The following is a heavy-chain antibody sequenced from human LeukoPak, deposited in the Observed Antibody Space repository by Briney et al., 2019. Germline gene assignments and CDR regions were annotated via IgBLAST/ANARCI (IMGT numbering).Heavy chain of an antibody. CDR2: ISVAGDST. V-gene: IGHV3-23*01. CDR3: AKDLL. CDR1: GFTFSNYA. J-gene: IGHJ4*02. Sequence: GGSLRLSCAASGFTFSNYAMSRVRQAPGKGLEWVSAISVAGDSTYYADSVKGRFTISRDSSKNTLYLQMSSLRAEDTAVYYCAKDLLWGQGTLATVSS. D-gene: IGHD2-15*01.